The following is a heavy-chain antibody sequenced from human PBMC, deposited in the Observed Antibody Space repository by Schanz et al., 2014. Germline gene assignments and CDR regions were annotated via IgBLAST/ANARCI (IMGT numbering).Heavy chain of an antibody. V-gene: IGHV4-61*02. CDR3: ARDTTWRLDL. J-gene: IGHJ2*01. CDR2: VFPNGIT. D-gene: IGHD1-1*01. Sequence: QVQLQESGPGLVKPSQTLSLTCTVSGGSIRSGTYYWSWIRQPAGKALEWVGRVFPNGITNYNPSLKSRVPIPLDPSKTQFSLTLPSLTAADTAVYYCARDTTWRLDLWGRGTLVTVSS. CDR1: GGSIRSGTYY.